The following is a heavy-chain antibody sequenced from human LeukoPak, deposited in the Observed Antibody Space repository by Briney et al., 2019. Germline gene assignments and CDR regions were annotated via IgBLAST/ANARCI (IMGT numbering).Heavy chain of an antibody. J-gene: IGHJ3*02. V-gene: IGHV4-38-2*02. D-gene: IGHD3-9*01. CDR2: LSHRGST. CDR3: ARSDWYLRGDAFDI. Sequence: SETVSLTCTVSGHSISSDYYWGGFRQPPGKGLEWIGSLSHRGSTYYSPSLKSRVTMSVDTSKNDFSLKLKSVTAADTALYYCARSDWYLRGDAFDIWGQGTVLTVSS. CDR1: GHSISSDYY.